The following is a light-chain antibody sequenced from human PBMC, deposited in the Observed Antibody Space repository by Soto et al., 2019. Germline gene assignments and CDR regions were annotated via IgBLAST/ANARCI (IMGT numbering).Light chain of an antibody. CDR1: SSDVGSYNL. CDR3: CSYVGRNFFTWV. J-gene: IGLJ3*02. V-gene: IGLV2-23*01. Sequence: QSALTQPASVSGSPGQSITISCTGTSSDVGSYNLVSWYQQHPGKAPKLIIYEGTKRPSGVSNRFSGSKSGNTASLTISGLQAEDEADFFCCSYVGRNFFTWVFGGGTKLTVL. CDR2: EGT.